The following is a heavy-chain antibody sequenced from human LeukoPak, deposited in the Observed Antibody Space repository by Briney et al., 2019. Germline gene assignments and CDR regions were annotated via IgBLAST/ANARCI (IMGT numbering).Heavy chain of an antibody. D-gene: IGHD6-13*01. CDR3: ARDRGPGIVDY. V-gene: IGHV3-7*01. Sequence: GGSLRLSCAASGFTFSSYWMSWVRQAPGNGLEWVANIKQDGSEKYYVDSVKDRFTISRDNAKNSLYLQMNSLRAEDTAVYYCARDRGPGIVDYWGQGTLVTVSS. J-gene: IGHJ4*02. CDR1: GFTFSSYW. CDR2: IKQDGSEK.